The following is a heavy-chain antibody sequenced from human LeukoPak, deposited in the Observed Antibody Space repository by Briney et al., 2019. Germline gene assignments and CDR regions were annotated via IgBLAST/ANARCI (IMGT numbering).Heavy chain of an antibody. CDR1: GGSFSGYY. D-gene: IGHD2-2*02. Sequence: PSETLSLTCAVYGGSFSGYYWSWIRQPPGKGLEWIGEINHSGSTNYNPSLKSRVTISVDTSKNQFSLKLSSVTAADTAVYYCARRGYCSSTSCYRVWFDPWGQGTLVTVSS. J-gene: IGHJ5*02. V-gene: IGHV4-34*01. CDR3: ARRGYCSSTSCYRVWFDP. CDR2: INHSGST.